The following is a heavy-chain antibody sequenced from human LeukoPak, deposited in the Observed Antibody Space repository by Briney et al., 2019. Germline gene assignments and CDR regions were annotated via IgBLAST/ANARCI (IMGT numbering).Heavy chain of an antibody. CDR3: ATMGYYDFWSGYYHGGYFDY. Sequence: SETLSLTCTVSGGSISSYYWSWIRQPPGKGLEWIGYIYYSGSTNYNPSLKSRVTISVDTSKNQFSLKLSFVTAADTAVYYCATMGYYDFWSGYYHGGYFDYWGQGTLVTVSS. J-gene: IGHJ4*02. CDR1: GGSISSYY. CDR2: IYYSGST. D-gene: IGHD3-3*01. V-gene: IGHV4-59*01.